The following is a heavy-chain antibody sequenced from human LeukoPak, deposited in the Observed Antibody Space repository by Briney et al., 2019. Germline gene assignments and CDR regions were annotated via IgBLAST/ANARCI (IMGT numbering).Heavy chain of an antibody. D-gene: IGHD3-3*01. CDR2: ISYDGSNK. CDR1: GFTFSSYG. Sequence: GGSLRLSCAASGFTFSSYGMHWVRQAPGKGLEWVAVISYDGSNKYYADSVKGRFTISRDNSKNTLYLQMNSLRAEDTAVYYCARGVLSDDFWSGYYSGWGQGTLVTVSS. V-gene: IGHV3-30*03. CDR3: ARGVLSDDFWSGYYSG. J-gene: IGHJ4*02.